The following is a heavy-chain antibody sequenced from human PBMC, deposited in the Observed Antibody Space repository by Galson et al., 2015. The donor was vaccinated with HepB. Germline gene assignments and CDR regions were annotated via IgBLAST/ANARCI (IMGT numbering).Heavy chain of an antibody. CDR1: GFTFSTYS. V-gene: IGHV3-48*02. D-gene: IGHD3-9*01. CDR2: ISSRSGTI. Sequence: SLRLSCAASGFTFSTYSMNWVRQAPGKGLEWVSYISSRSGTIYYADSVKGRFTIPRDNAKNSLYLQMNSLRDEDTAVYYCASRLAHYYYYGMDVWGQGTTVTVSS. CDR3: ASRLAHYYYYGMDV. J-gene: IGHJ6*02.